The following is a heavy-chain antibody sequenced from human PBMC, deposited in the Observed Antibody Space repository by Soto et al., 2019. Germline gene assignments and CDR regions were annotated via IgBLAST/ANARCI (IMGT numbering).Heavy chain of an antibody. D-gene: IGHD3-10*01. Sequence: SETLSLTCTVSGGSISSSSYYWGWIRQPPGKGLEWIGSIYYSGTTYYNTSLKSRVTISADTSKNQFSLKLTSLTAPDTALYYCARQRSWFGELGGRQNWFNRWGQGNRVAVSS. CDR1: GGSISSSSYY. V-gene: IGHV4-39*01. CDR2: IYYSGTT. CDR3: ARQRSWFGELGGRQNWFNR. J-gene: IGHJ5*02.